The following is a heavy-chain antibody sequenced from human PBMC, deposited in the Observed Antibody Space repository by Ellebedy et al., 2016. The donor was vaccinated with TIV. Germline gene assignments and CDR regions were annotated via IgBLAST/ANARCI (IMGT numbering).Heavy chain of an antibody. CDR1: DDSISNYY. CDR2: IYYSGST. D-gene: IGHD3-22*01. Sequence: MPGGSLRLSCTVSDDSISNYYWSWIRQPPGKGLEWIGYIYYSGSTNYNPSLKSRVTISVDTSKNQFSLKLTSVTAADTAVYYCARTFYYDSSGYPLFDYWGQGTLVTVSS. J-gene: IGHJ4*02. V-gene: IGHV4-59*08. CDR3: ARTFYYDSSGYPLFDY.